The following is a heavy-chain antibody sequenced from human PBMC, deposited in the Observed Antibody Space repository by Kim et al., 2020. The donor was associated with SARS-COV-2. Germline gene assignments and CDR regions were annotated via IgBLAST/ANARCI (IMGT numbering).Heavy chain of an antibody. CDR2: IYYSGST. CDR1: GGSISSYY. D-gene: IGHD2-2*01. V-gene: IGHV4-59*01. J-gene: IGHJ5*02. Sequence: SETLSLTCTVSGGSISSYYWSWIRQPPGKGLEWIGYIYYSGSTNYNPSLKSRVTISVDTSKNQFSLKLSSVTAADTAVYYCARGYCSSTSCYDRFDPWG. CDR3: ARGYCSSTSCYDRFDP.